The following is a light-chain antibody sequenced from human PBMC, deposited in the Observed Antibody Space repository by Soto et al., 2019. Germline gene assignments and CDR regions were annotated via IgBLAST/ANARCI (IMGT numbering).Light chain of an antibody. CDR1: QGIRND. J-gene: IGKJ1*01. CDR2: AAS. V-gene: IGKV1-6*01. CDR3: LQDYNYPRT. Sequence: AIQMTQSPSSLSASVGDRITITCRASQGIRNDLGWYQQKPGKAPKLLIYAASSLQSGVPSRFSGSGSGTDFSLTISSLQPEDFATYYCLQDYNYPRTFGQGTKVEIK.